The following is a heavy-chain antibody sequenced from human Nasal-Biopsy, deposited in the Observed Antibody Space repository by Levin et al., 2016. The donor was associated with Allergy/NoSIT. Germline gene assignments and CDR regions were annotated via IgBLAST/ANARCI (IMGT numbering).Heavy chain of an antibody. CDR2: MYSGGTT. J-gene: IGHJ4*02. CDR3: ASASIHSYSFYGVY. V-gene: IGHV3-53*01. CDR1: GVTVGSTY. D-gene: IGHD2/OR15-2a*01. Sequence: GGSLRLSCAVSGVTVGSTYMGWVRQAPGKGLEWVSSMYSGGTTYYADSVKGRFTFSSDTSKNTVYLQMNSLTLEDTAVYYCASASIHSYSFYGVYWGQGTLVTVSS.